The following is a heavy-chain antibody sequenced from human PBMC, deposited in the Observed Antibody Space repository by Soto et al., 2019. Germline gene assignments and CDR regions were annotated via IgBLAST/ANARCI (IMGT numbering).Heavy chain of an antibody. D-gene: IGHD5-12*01. Sequence: SETLSLTSTVSGCSISSYYWSWIRQPPGKGLEWIGYIYYSGSTNYNPSLKSRVTISVDTSKNQFSLKLSSVTAADTAVYYCASTIVATKYYYYYAMDVWGQGTTVTVS. V-gene: IGHV4-59*08. J-gene: IGHJ6*02. CDR2: IYYSGST. CDR1: GCSISSYY. CDR3: ASTIVATKYYYYYAMDV.